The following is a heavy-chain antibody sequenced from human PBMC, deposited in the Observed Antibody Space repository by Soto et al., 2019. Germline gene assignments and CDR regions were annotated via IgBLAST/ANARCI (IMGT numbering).Heavy chain of an antibody. D-gene: IGHD5-12*01. V-gene: IGHV1-2*02. CDR2: INPDTGGT. CDR1: GYTFTGYY. CDR3: TPKVATFNFDF. Sequence: ASVKVSCKASGYTFTGYYMHWVRQAPGHGLEWMGWINPDTGGTNYEQRFQGRVTMTRDASINTAYMELSRLTSDDTAVYYCTPKVATFNFDFWGQGTLVTVSS. J-gene: IGHJ4*02.